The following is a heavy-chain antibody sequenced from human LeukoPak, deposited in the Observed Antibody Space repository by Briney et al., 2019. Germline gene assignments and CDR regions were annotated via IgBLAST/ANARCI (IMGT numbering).Heavy chain of an antibody. CDR2: MNPNSGNT. D-gene: IGHD3-3*01. CDR3: ARSGHRSYYDFWSGSQINWFDP. V-gene: IGHV1-8*03. Sequence: ASVKVSCKASGYTFTSYDINWVRQATGQGLEWMGWMNPNSGNTDYAQKFQGRVTITRNTSISTAYMELSSLRSEDTAVYYCARSGHRSYYDFWSGSQINWFDPWGQGTLVTVSS. J-gene: IGHJ5*02. CDR1: GYTFTSYD.